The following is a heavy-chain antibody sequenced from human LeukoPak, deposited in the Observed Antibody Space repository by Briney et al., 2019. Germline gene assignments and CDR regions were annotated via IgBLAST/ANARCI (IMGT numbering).Heavy chain of an antibody. J-gene: IGHJ6*02. CDR3: ARLGIGAAGTVEHYYYYGMDV. D-gene: IGHD6-13*01. V-gene: IGHV4-4*07. CDR2: IYTSGST. Sequence: PSETLSLTCAVSGGSISSYYWSWIRQPAGKGLEWIGRIYTSGSTNYNPSLKSRVTISVDTSKNQFSLKLSSVTAADTAVYYCARLGIGAAGTVEHYYYYGMDVWGQGTTVTVSS. CDR1: GGSISSYY.